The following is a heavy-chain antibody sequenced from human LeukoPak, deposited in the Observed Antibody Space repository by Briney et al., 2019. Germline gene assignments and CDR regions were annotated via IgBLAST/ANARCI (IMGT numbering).Heavy chain of an antibody. D-gene: IGHD6-13*01. CDR2: IYTSGST. Sequence: SETLSLTCTVSGGSISSASYYWSWIRQPAGKGLEWIGRIYTSGSTNYNPSLKSRVTISVDTSKNQFSLKLSSVTAADTAVYYCARAPGIAAAGTRPFFDYWGQGTLVTVSS. CDR1: GGSISSASYY. CDR3: ARAPGIAAAGTRPFFDY. V-gene: IGHV4-61*02. J-gene: IGHJ4*02.